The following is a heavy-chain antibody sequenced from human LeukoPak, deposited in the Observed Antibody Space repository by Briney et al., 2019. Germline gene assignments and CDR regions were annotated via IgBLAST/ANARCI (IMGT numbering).Heavy chain of an antibody. J-gene: IGHJ5*02. V-gene: IGHV1-2*02. D-gene: IGHD2-15*01. Sequence: VSVKVSCKASGYTFTGYYMHWVRQAPGQGLEWMGWINPNSGGTNYAQKFQGRVTMTRDTSISTAYMELSRLRSDDAAVYYCARAAGYCSGGSCNWFDPWGQGTLVTVSS. CDR3: ARAAGYCSGGSCNWFDP. CDR1: GYTFTGYY. CDR2: INPNSGGT.